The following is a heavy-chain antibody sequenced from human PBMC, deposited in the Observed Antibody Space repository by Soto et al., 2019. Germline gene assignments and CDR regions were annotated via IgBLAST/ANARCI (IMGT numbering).Heavy chain of an antibody. J-gene: IGHJ5*02. CDR1: GYIFINYG. CDR2: ISGYNGNT. CDR3: ARDEVPAANWLDR. D-gene: IGHD2-2*01. V-gene: IGHV1-18*01. Sequence: GASVKVSCKASGYIFINYGITWVRQAPGQGLEWMGWISGYNGNTKYANKPQGRVTMTTDTSTTTAYMELRSLRSDDTAVYYCARDEVPAANWLDRWGQGTLVTVSS.